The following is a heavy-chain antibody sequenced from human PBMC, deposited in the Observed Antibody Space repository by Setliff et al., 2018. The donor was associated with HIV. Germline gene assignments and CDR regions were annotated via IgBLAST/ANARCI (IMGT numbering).Heavy chain of an antibody. Sequence: SETLSLTCTVSGGSINSGSYYLTWIRQPAGKGLEWIGHIYTSGSTNYNPSLQSRVTMSVDTSKNQFSLRLSSVTAADTAVYYCARDNYYNFWSGYWGMDVWGQGTTVTVSS. CDR1: GGSINSGSYY. V-gene: IGHV4-61*09. CDR3: ARDNYYNFWSGYWGMDV. D-gene: IGHD3-3*01. CDR2: IYTSGST. J-gene: IGHJ6*02.